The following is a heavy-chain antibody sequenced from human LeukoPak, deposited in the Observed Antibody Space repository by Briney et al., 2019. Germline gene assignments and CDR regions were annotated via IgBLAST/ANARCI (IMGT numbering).Heavy chain of an antibody. CDR3: ATLRWGSGRYAGDY. CDR2: ISSRGTSI. V-gene: IGHV3-48*03. CDR1: GFNFGSYS. J-gene: IGHJ4*02. Sequence: GGSLRLSCAASGFNFGSYSMTWVRQAPGKGLEWISYISSRGTSIYYADSVKGRFSISRDNANNSLTLQMNSLRVDDTAVYYCATLRWGSGRYAGDYWGQGILVTVSS. D-gene: IGHD6-19*01.